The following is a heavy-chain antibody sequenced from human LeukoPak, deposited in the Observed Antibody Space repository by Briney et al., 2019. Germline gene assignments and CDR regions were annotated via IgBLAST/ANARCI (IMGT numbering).Heavy chain of an antibody. CDR1: NGSISSGSYY. D-gene: IGHD6-19*01. V-gene: IGHV4-39*07. J-gene: IGHJ4*02. CDR3: ARDTKQWLLLTTLFDY. Sequence: SETLSLTCTVSNGSISSGSYYWGWIRQPPNKGLEWIGSIYYSGHTYYNPSLKSRVTISVDTSKNQFSLKLSSVTAADTAIYYCARDTKQWLLLTTLFDYWGQGTLVTVSS. CDR2: IYYSGHT.